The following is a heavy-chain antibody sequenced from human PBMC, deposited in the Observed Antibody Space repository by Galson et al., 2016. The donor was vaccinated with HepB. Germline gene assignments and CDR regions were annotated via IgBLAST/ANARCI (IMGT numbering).Heavy chain of an antibody. V-gene: IGHV6-1*01. Sequence: CAISGDSVSSNSAAWNWIRQSPSRGLEWLGRTYYRSKWHGDYAMSVRGRIIINPDTPKNQFSLRLNSVTPEDTAVYYCARQAYGMDVWGQGTTVTVSS. CDR1: GDSVSSNSAA. CDR3: ARQAYGMDV. J-gene: IGHJ6*02. CDR2: TYYRSKWHG.